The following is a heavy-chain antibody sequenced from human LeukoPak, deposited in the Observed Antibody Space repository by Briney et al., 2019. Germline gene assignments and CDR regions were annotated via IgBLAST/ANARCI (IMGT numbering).Heavy chain of an antibody. J-gene: IGHJ6*02. CDR2: IKQDGSEK. Sequence: GGSLRLPCAASGFTFSSYWMSWVRQAPGKGLEWVANIKQDGSEKYYVDSVKGRFTISRDNAKNSLYLQMNSLRAEDTAVYYCARTSYGSGSYYTPRTTYYYYGMDVWGQGTTVTVSS. CDR1: GFTFSSYW. CDR3: ARTSYGSGSYYTPRTTYYYYGMDV. V-gene: IGHV3-7*01. D-gene: IGHD3-10*01.